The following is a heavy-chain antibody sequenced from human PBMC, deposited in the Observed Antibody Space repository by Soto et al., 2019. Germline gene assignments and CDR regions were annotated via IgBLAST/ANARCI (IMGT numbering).Heavy chain of an antibody. V-gene: IGHV1-69*13. CDR3: ARDSREYCSSTSCYPFDY. J-gene: IGHJ4*02. CDR1: GGTFSSYA. Sequence: SVKVSCKASGGTFSSYAVSWVRQAPGQGLEWMGGIIPIFGTANYAQKFQGRVTITADESTSKAYMELSSLRSEDTAVYYCARDSREYCSSTSCYPFDYWGQGTLVTVS. D-gene: IGHD2-2*01. CDR2: IIPIFGTA.